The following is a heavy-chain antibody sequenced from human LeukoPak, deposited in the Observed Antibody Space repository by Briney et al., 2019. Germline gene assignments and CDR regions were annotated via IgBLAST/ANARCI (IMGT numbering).Heavy chain of an antibody. D-gene: IGHD3-10*01. Sequence: GGSLRLSCAASGFTFSTYSMNWVRQAPGKGLQWVSYISSSSSTIYYADSVKGRFTISRDNAKNSLYLQMNSLRAEDTAVYYCARDRYGSGSYYNADYWGQGTLVTVSS. CDR1: GFTFSTYS. V-gene: IGHV3-48*01. J-gene: IGHJ4*02. CDR2: ISSSSSTI. CDR3: ARDRYGSGSYYNADY.